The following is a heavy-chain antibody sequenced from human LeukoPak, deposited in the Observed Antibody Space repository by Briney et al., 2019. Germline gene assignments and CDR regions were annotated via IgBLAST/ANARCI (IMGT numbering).Heavy chain of an antibody. J-gene: IGHJ5*02. V-gene: IGHV1-8*01. Sequence: ASVKVSCKASGYTFTSYDINWVRQATGQGLEWMGWMNPNSGNTGYAQKFQGRVTMTRNTSISTAYMELSSLRSEDTAVYYCARGLRYSSSWRGNWFDPWGQGTLVTVSS. D-gene: IGHD6-13*01. CDR1: GYTFTSYD. CDR3: ARGLRYSSSWRGNWFDP. CDR2: MNPNSGNT.